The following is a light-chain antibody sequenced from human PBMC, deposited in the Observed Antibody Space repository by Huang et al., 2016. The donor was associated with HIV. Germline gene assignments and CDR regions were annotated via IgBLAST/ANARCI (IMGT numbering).Light chain of an antibody. Sequence: DIVMTQSPDSLAVPLGERATINCKSSQSILYSSNKKKYLAWYQQKPGQPPKLLIYWASTRESGVPDRFSGSGSGTDFTLSISSLQAEDVALYYCQQYYSTLITFGQGTRLEIK. CDR1: QSILYSSNKKKY. V-gene: IGKV4-1*01. CDR3: QQYYSTLIT. J-gene: IGKJ5*01. CDR2: WAS.